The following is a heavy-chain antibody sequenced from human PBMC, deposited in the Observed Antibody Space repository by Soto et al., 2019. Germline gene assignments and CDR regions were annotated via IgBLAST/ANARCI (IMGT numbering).Heavy chain of an antibody. J-gene: IGHJ6*02. CDR3: ARFRSGNYNYYSYGMDV. V-gene: IGHV1-46*01. D-gene: IGHD1-26*01. CDR2: INPSGGST. Sequence: ASVKVSCKASGYTFTSYYMHWVRQAPGQGLEWMGIINPSGGSTNYAQKFQGRVTMTRDTSTSTVYMELSSLRSEDTAVYYCARFRSGNYNYYSYGMDVWGQGTTVTVSS. CDR1: GYTFTSYY.